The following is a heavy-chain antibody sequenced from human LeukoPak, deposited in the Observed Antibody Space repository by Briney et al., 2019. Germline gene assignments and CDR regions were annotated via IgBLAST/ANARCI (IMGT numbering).Heavy chain of an antibody. Sequence: PSETPSLTCAVYGGSFSGFYWNWIRQPPGKGLEWIEEIDHSGSTNYNPSLKSRVTISVDTSKNQFSLKLSSVTAADTAVYYCARGRRYSYGYLGYFHHWGQGTLATVSS. CDR3: ARGRRYSYGYLGYFHH. D-gene: IGHD5-18*01. J-gene: IGHJ1*01. V-gene: IGHV4-34*01. CDR2: IDHSGST. CDR1: GGSFSGFY.